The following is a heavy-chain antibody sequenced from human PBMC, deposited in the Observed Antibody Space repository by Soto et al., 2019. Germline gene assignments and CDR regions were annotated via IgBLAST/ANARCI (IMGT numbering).Heavy chain of an antibody. CDR3: ARGVVSTGYFDY. V-gene: IGHV3-72*01. Sequence: EVQLAESGGGLVQPGGSLRLSCAASGFTFSDHYMDWVRQAPGKGLKWIGRSRDKVHSHTTEYAASVKGRFTISRGDSENSLYLQMNSLKTEDTAVYYCARGVVSTGYFDYWGQGTLVTVSS. CDR2: SRDKVHSHTT. CDR1: GFTFSDHY. D-gene: IGHD5-12*01. J-gene: IGHJ4*02.